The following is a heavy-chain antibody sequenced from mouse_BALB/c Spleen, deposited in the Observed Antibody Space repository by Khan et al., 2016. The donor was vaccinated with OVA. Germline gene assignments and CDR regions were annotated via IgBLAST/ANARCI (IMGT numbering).Heavy chain of an antibody. CDR1: GYTFTSYW. D-gene: IGHD2-1*01. J-gene: IGHJ3*01. Sequence: QVQLKQSGAELVKPGASVKLSCKTSGYTFTSYWIQWVKQRPGQGLGWIGQIFPGTDTTYYNENFKDKATLTVDTSSNTAYMQFSSLTSEDSAVYFCARGYFGNYEFAYWGQGTLVTVSP. V-gene: IGHV1S132*01. CDR3: ARGYFGNYEFAY. CDR2: IFPGTDTT.